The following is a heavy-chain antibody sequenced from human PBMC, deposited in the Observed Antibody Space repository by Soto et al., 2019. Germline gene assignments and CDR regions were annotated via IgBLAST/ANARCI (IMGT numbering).Heavy chain of an antibody. J-gene: IGHJ4*02. Sequence: QVQLQQWGAGLLKPSETLSLTCAVYGGSFSGYYWSWIRQPPGKGLEWIGESNHVGNTNYNPSLKSRVTMYVDPSKNQFSLRLTAVTAADTAVYYCARVLIAGVTTDWGQGTLVIVSS. D-gene: IGHD5-18*01. CDR2: SNHVGNT. CDR3: ARVLIAGVTTD. CDR1: GGSFSGYY. V-gene: IGHV4-34*01.